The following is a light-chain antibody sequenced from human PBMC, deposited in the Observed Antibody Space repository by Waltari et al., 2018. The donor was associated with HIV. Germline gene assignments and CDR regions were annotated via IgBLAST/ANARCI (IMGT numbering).Light chain of an antibody. CDR2: GAS. CDR3: QQYNNWPPIT. Sequence: EIVMTQSPATLSVSPGERATLACRASQSISNNLAWYQQKPGQAPRLLIYGASTRGTGSPARFRGSGSGTEVTLTISSLQSEDFAVYYCQQYNNWPPITFGQGTRLEIK. J-gene: IGKJ5*01. CDR1: QSISNN. V-gene: IGKV3-15*01.